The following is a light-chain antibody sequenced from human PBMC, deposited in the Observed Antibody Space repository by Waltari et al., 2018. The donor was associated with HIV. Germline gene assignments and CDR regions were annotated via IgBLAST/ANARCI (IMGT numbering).Light chain of an antibody. CDR2: KNN. V-gene: IGLV1-47*01. J-gene: IGLJ3*02. CDR1: DSYSRSNY. CDR3: ASWDDNLNSWV. Sequence: QSVVHQPPSASGTPGPWVTSPRSGSDSYSRSNYVYWYQDLPGSAPKLLIYKNNQRSSGVPDRFAGSKSDTSASLAISGLRSEDEADYYCASWDDNLNSWVFGGGTKLTVL.